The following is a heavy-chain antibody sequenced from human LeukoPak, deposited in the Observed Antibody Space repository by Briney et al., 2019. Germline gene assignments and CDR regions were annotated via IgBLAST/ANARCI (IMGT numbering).Heavy chain of an antibody. CDR3: AGTNTVMGKYYYYGMDV. J-gene: IGHJ6*02. D-gene: IGHD4-11*01. CDR1: GGSIRSYY. V-gene: IGHV4-59*08. Sequence: SETLSLTCTVSGGSIRSYYWSWIRQPPGKGLEWIGYVYHGGGTNYNPSLESRVIISVDTSKKQLSLKMSSVTAADTAVYYCAGTNTVMGKYYYYGMDVWGQGTTVTVS. CDR2: VYHGGGT.